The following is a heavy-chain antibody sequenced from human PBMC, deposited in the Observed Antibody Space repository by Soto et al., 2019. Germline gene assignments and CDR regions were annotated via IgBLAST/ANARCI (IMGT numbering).Heavy chain of an antibody. J-gene: IGHJ6*02. D-gene: IGHD2-2*01. CDR2: ISAYNGNT. V-gene: IGHV1-18*01. CDR1: GYTFTSYG. CDR3: ARTVPAAMRTVYYYGMDV. Sequence: QVQLVQSGAEVKKPGASVKVSCKASGYTFTSYGISWVRQAPGQGLEWMGWISAYNGNTNYAQKLQGRVTMTTDTSTSTAYRELRSLRSDDTAVYYCARTVPAAMRTVYYYGMDVWGQGTTVTVSS.